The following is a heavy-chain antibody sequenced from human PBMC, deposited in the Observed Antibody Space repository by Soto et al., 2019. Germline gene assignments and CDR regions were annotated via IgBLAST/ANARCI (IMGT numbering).Heavy chain of an antibody. Sequence: PGGSLRLSCAASGFTFSSYAMSWVRQAPGKGLEWVSAISGSGGSTYYADTVKGRFTISRDSSKNTLYLQMNSLRAEDTAVYYCARAPSTSSWYNYYYGMDVWGQGTTVTVSS. CDR2: ISGSGGST. D-gene: IGHD6-13*01. V-gene: IGHV3-23*01. J-gene: IGHJ6*02. CDR3: ARAPSTSSWYNYYYGMDV. CDR1: GFTFSSYA.